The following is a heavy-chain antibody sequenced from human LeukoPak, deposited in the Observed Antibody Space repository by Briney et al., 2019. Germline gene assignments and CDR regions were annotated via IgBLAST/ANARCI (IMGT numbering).Heavy chain of an antibody. V-gene: IGHV3-21*01. CDR1: GFTFSSYS. D-gene: IGHD1-26*01. Sequence: GGSLRLSCAASGFTFSSYSMNWVRQAPGKGLEWVSSISSSSSYIYYADSVKGRFTISRDNAKNSLYLQMNSLRAEDTAVYYCTRGPGGTLPRYYFYYYMDVWGKGTTVTVSS. J-gene: IGHJ6*03. CDR2: ISSSSSYI. CDR3: TRGPGGTLPRYYFYYYMDV.